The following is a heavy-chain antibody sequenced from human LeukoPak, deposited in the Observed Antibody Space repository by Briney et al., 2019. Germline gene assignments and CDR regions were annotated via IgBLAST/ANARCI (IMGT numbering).Heavy chain of an antibody. J-gene: IGHJ6*02. CDR3: AREEPYCSSTSCYQGLYYYYGMDV. CDR1: GFTFSSYW. CDR2: IKQDGSEK. D-gene: IGHD2-2*01. V-gene: IGHV3-7*01. Sequence: AGGSLRLSCAASGFTFSSYWMSWVRQAPGKGLGWVANIKQDGSEKYYVDPVKGRFTISRDNAKNSLYLQMNSLRAEDTAVYYCAREEPYCSSTSCYQGLYYYYGMDVWGQGTTVTVSS.